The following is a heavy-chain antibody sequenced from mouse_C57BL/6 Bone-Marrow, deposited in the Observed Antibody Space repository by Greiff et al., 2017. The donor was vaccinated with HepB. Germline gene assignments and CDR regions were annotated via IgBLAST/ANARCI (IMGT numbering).Heavy chain of an antibody. CDR3: ARRGYGIAMDY. CDR1: GYTFTSYG. CDR2: IYPRSGNT. D-gene: IGHD1-1*01. Sequence: VQLQESGAELARPGASVKLSCKASGYTFTSYGISWVKQRTGQGLEWIGEIYPRSGNTYYNEKFKGKATLTADKSSSTAYMELRSLTSEDSAVYFCARRGYGIAMDYWGQGTSVTVSS. J-gene: IGHJ4*01. V-gene: IGHV1-81*01.